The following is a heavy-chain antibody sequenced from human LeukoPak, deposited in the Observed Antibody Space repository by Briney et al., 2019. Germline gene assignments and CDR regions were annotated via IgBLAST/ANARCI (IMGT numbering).Heavy chain of an antibody. J-gene: IGHJ1*01. CDR1: GFTFNRCW. D-gene: IGHD2-21*02. Sequence: GGSLRLSYVVSGFTFNRCWMNWVRQAPGKGLEWVAHINPDGRDTYYVDSVKGRFTISRDNAQNSMYLQMNSLRVEDTAVYYCTSWGDTTAEYFQRWGQGTLVTVSS. CDR2: INPDGRDT. CDR3: TSWGDTTAEYFQR. V-gene: IGHV3-7*01.